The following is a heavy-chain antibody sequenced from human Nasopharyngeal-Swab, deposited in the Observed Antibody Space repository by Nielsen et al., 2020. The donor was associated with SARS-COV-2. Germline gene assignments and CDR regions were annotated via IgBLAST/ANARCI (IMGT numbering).Heavy chain of an antibody. CDR2: IYHSGST. D-gene: IGHD3-22*01. V-gene: IGHV4-4*02. Sequence: WIRQPPGRGLEWIGEIYHSGSTNYNPSLKSRVTISADKSKNQCSLKLSSVTAADTAVYYCARQPDRYYYDSSGYSDYWGQGTLVTVPQ. J-gene: IGHJ4*02. CDR3: ARQPDRYYYDSSGYSDY.